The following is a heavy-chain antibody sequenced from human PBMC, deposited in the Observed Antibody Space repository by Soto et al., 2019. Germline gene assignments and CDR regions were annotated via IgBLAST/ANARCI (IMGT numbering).Heavy chain of an antibody. Sequence: GGSLRLSCAASGFTFSSYSMNWVRQAPGKGLEWVSYISSSSSTIYYADSVKGRFTISRDNAKNSLYLQMNSLRAEDTAVYYCAVIAAAATAPYYYYMDVWGKGTTVTVSS. CDR3: AVIAAAATAPYYYYMDV. V-gene: IGHV3-48*01. D-gene: IGHD6-13*01. CDR2: ISSSSSTI. J-gene: IGHJ6*03. CDR1: GFTFSSYS.